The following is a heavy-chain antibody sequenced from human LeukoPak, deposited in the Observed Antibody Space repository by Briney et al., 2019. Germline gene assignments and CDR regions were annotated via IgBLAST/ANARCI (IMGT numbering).Heavy chain of an antibody. CDR1: GYSISSGYY. CDR2: ISGSGGST. J-gene: IGHJ4*02. Sequence: PSETLSLTCTVSGYSISSGYYWGWVRQAPGKGLEWVSAISGSGGSTYYADSVKGRFTISRDNSKNTLSLQMNSLRPEDTAVYYCVKDPQMYSGSFSYYLDYWGQGTLVTVSS. CDR3: VKDPQMYSGSFSYYLDY. D-gene: IGHD1-26*01. V-gene: IGHV3-23*01.